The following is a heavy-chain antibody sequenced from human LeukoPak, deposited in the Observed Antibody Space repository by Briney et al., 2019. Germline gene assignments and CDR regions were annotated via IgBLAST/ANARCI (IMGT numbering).Heavy chain of an antibody. CDR2: ISSSSSYI. V-gene: IGHV3-21*01. CDR3: ARALGYCSSTSCQNYYYYGMDV. J-gene: IGHJ6*02. Sequence: GGSLRLSWAAAGFTFSSYSMNWVRQAPGKGLEWVSSISSSSSYIYYADSVKGRFTISRDNAKNSLYLQMNSLRAEDTAVYYCARALGYCSSTSCQNYYYYGMDVWGQGTTVTVSS. D-gene: IGHD2-2*01. CDR1: GFTFSSYS.